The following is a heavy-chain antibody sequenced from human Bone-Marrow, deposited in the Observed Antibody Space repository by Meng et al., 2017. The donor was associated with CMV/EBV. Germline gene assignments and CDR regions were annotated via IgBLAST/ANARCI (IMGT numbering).Heavy chain of an antibody. Sequence: SETLSLTCTVSGGSITSNSYYWGWIRQPPGKGLEWIGSIYYDGSTYYRPSLKNRVTISVHTSKNQFSLKVFSVTAADTATYDCARVVRGLTHYLYYYAMDVWGQGTTVTVSS. CDR3: ARVVRGLTHYLYYYAMDV. V-gene: IGHV4-39*07. D-gene: IGHD3-10*01. J-gene: IGHJ6*02. CDR1: GGSITSNSYY. CDR2: IYYDGST.